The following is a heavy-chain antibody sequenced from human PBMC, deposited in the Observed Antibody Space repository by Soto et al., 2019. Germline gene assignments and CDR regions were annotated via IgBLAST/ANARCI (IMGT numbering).Heavy chain of an antibody. D-gene: IGHD3-3*01. CDR2: IYYSGST. Sequence: SETLSLTRTVSGGSISSYYWSWIRQPPGKGLEWIGYIYYSGSTNYNPSLKSRVTISVDTSKNQFSLKLSSVTAADTAVYYCARDRGRPTYYDFWSGYYLRYNWFDPWGQGTLVTVSS. V-gene: IGHV4-59*01. J-gene: IGHJ5*02. CDR1: GGSISSYY. CDR3: ARDRGRPTYYDFWSGYYLRYNWFDP.